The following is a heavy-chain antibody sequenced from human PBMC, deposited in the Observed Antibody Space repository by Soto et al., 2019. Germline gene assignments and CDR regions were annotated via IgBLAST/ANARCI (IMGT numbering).Heavy chain of an antibody. CDR1: GDSVSSNNIA. Sequence: SPTLSLTCAVSGDSVSSNNIAWNWLRQSPWRGLEWLGRTYYRSKWYNEYAVSVRSRITINLDTSKNQFSLQLNSVTPEDTAVYDCARGRWSRFDVWGQGAQVTVSS. CDR2: TYYRSKWYN. CDR3: ARGRWSRFDV. V-gene: IGHV6-1*01. D-gene: IGHD2-15*01. J-gene: IGHJ4*02.